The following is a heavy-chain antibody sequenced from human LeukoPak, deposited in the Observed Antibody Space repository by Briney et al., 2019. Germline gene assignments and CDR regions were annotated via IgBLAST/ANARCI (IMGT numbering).Heavy chain of an antibody. J-gene: IGHJ6*02. CDR2: INHSGST. Sequence: SETLSLTSAVYGGSFIGFYWSWIRQPPGKGREWMGEINHSGSTNYYPSLKSRVTISVDTSKNQFSLKLSSVTDADTAVYYCARHIAAAGHYYYYGMDVWGQGTTVTVSS. V-gene: IGHV4-34*01. CDR3: ARHIAAAGHYYYYGMDV. D-gene: IGHD6-13*01. CDR1: GGSFIGFY.